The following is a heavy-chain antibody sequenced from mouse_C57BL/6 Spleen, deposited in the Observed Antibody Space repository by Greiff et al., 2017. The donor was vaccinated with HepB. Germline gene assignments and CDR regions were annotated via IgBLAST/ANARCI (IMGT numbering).Heavy chain of an antibody. J-gene: IGHJ4*01. D-gene: IGHD1-1*01. V-gene: IGHV1-62-2*01. Sequence: VQLQQSGAELVKPGASVKLSCKASGYTFTEYTIHWVKQRSGQGLEWIGWFYPGSGSIKYNEKFKDKATLTADKSSSTVYMELSRLTSADSAVYFCARHEENYGSSYVRDYAMDYWGQGTSVTVSS. CDR3: ARHEENYGSSYVRDYAMDY. CDR2: FYPGSGSI. CDR1: GYTFTEYT.